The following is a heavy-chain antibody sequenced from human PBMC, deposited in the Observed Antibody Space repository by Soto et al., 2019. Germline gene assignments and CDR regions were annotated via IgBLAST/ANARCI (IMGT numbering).Heavy chain of an antibody. Sequence: ASVKISCKAPGYTCTSYGVRWVRQTPGQRTEGLERSSAGNGNTHYAQKRQGRVTMTTDTSTSTAYMELRGLRSDDTAVYYCAGGRRGVGGSVDYWAQ. CDR2: SSAGNGNT. CDR1: GYTCTSYG. D-gene: IGHD1-26*01. V-gene: IGHV1-18*04. CDR3: AGGRRGVGGSVDY. J-gene: IGHJ4*01.